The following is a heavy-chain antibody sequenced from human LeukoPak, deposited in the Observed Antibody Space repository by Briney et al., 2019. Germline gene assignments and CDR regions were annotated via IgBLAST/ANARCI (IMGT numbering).Heavy chain of an antibody. CDR1: GGSISSYY. CDR3: ARRALGYGSGRFDP. Sequence: PSETLSLTCTVSGGSISSYYWSWIRQPPGKGLEWIGEINHSGSTNYNPSLKSRVTISVDTSKNQFSLKLSSVTAADTAVYYCARRALGYGSGRFDPWGQGTLVTVSS. D-gene: IGHD3-10*01. J-gene: IGHJ5*02. V-gene: IGHV4-34*01. CDR2: INHSGST.